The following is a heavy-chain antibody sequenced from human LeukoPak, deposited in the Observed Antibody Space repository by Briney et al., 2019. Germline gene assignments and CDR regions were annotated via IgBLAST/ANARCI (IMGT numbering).Heavy chain of an antibody. CDR3: ARDRFTLFYGLPDY. CDR1: GYTFTSYY. J-gene: IGHJ4*02. D-gene: IGHD2-21*02. V-gene: IGHV1-2*06. Sequence: ASVKVSCKASGYTFTSYYMHWVRQAPGQGLEWMGRINPNSGGTNYAQKFQGRVTMTRDTSISTAYMELSRLRSDDTAVYYCARDRFTLFYGLPDYWGQGTLVTVSS. CDR2: INPNSGGT.